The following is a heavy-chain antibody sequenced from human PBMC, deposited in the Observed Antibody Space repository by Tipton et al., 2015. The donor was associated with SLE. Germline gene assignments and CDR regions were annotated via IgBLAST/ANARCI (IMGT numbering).Heavy chain of an antibody. Sequence: SLRLSCTASGFNFDDYSMYWVRQVPGKGLEWVSGITWTSDIRAYADSVKGRFTISRDNAKNSLYLQMNSLRAEDTAVYYCARDVLNNYYYAMDVWGRGTTVTVSS. CDR2: ITWTSDIR. CDR1: GFNFDDYS. CDR3: ARDVLNNYYYAMDV. V-gene: IGHV3-9*01. J-gene: IGHJ6*02.